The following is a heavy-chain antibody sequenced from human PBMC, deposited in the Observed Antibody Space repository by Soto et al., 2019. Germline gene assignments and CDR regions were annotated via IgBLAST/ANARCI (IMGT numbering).Heavy chain of an antibody. CDR1: GFSVGSNY. Sequence: GGSLRLSCAASGFSVGSNYMNWVRQAPGKGLEWVSVFYPAGSTYYADSVKGRFTISRDNTKNTLYLQMNSLRAEDTAVYYCERERLVDSNWFFDFWGRGTRVTVSS. CDR3: ERERLVDSNWFFDF. V-gene: IGHV3-53*01. D-gene: IGHD3-22*01. J-gene: IGHJ2*01. CDR2: FYPAGST.